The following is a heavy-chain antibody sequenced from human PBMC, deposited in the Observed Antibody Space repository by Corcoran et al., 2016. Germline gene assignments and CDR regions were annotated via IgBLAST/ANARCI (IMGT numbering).Heavy chain of an antibody. CDR2: ISYSGST. Sequence: QVQLQESGPGLVKPSETLSLTCTVSGGSISSYYWSWIRQPPGKGLEWIGYISYSGSTNYNPSLKSQVTISVDPSKNQFSLKLSSVTDADKAVYYCSGEGEGWCDPWGQGTLVTVSS. CDR1: GGSISSYY. J-gene: IGHJ5*02. CDR3: SGEGEGWCDP. V-gene: IGHV4-59*01.